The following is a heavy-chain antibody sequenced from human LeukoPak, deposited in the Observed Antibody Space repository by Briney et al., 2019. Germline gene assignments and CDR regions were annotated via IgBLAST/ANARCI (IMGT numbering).Heavy chain of an antibody. D-gene: IGHD6-13*01. J-gene: IGHJ6*03. V-gene: IGHV3-7*01. CDR3: AREGGSSWYHYYYYMDV. CDR2: INQDGHAQ. CDR1: GFTPSSYW. Sequence: GGSLRLSCAASGFTPSSYWMTWVRQAPGKGLEWVANINQDGHAQYYVQSVRGRFTISRDNAKSSLYLQMNSLSVEDTGVYYCAREGGSSWYHYYYYMDVWGKGTTVTISS.